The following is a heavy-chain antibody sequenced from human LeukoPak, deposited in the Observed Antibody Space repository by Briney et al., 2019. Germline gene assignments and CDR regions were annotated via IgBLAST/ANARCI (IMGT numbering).Heavy chain of an antibody. V-gene: IGHV4-59*08. D-gene: IGHD4/OR15-4a*01. CDR2: ISYSETT. Sequence: SETLSLTCVVSGARITTYYWSWIRQPPGKGLEWIGYISYSETTNYNPSLKSRITISADPSKNQVSLKMTSLTAADTAIYYCARHLGADDHWGQGTLVTISS. CDR3: ARHLGADDH. J-gene: IGHJ4*02. CDR1: GARITTYY.